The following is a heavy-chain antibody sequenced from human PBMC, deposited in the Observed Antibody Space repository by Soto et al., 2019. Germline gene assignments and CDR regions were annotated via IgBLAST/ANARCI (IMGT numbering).Heavy chain of an antibody. D-gene: IGHD3-3*01. CDR2: ISKDGSVN. CDR1: GLLFSRYA. CDR3: ARSRSGAVPDSFCY. V-gene: IGHV3-30-3*01. J-gene: IGHJ1*01. Sequence: PGGSLRLSCAASGLLFSRYALHWVRQAPGKGLEWVAVISKDGSVNYYADSVRGRFSISRDKSKNTVYLEMNGMREDDTSVFYCARSRSGAVPDSFCYCGQVTLVTVAS.